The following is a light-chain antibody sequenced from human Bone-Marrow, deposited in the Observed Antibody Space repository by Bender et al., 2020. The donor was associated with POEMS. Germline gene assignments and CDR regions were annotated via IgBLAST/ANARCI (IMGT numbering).Light chain of an antibody. V-gene: IGLV1-40*01. Sequence: QSVLPPAPSVSGAPGQRVTISCTGRTSNIGAGYDVHWYQQLPGTAPKLLIYDNNNRPSGVPDRFSGSKSGTSASLAITGLQPEDEAIYYCQSYDSSLRGSVFGGGTRLTVL. CDR1: TSNIGAGYD. CDR3: QSYDSSLRGSV. CDR2: DNN. J-gene: IGLJ2*01.